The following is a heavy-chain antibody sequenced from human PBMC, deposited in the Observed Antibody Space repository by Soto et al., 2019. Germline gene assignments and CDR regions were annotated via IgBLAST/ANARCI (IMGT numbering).Heavy chain of an antibody. CDR3: ARLQAAAGDNDLTFDY. Sequence: GESLKISCKGSGGSCISYWISWVRQMTGKGLEWMGRIDPSDSYTDYSPSFQGHVTISADKSISTAYLQWSSLKASDTAMYYCARLQAAAGDNDLTFDYWGQGTLVTVSS. V-gene: IGHV5-10-1*01. CDR2: IDPSDSYT. J-gene: IGHJ4*02. D-gene: IGHD6-13*01. CDR1: GGSCISYW.